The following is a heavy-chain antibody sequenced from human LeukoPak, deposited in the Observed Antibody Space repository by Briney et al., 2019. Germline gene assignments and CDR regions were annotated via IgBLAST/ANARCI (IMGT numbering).Heavy chain of an antibody. CDR1: GFTFSSYG. CDR3: ARVPSIAAVGIRLDY. D-gene: IGHD6-13*01. CDR2: ISYDGRHK. J-gene: IGHJ4*02. V-gene: IGHV3-30*03. Sequence: GGSLRLSCVASGFTFSSYGMHWVRQAPGKGLEWAAVISYDGRHKYYADSVKGRFTISRDNSKNTLYLQMNSLRAEDTAMYYCARVPSIAAVGIRLDYWGQGTLVTVSS.